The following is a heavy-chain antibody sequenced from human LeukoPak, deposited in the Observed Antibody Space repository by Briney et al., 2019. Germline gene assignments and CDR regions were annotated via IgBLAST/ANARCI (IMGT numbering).Heavy chain of an antibody. V-gene: IGHV4-30-2*01. CDR2: IYHSGST. CDR3: ARDPGYCSSTSCYEDY. Sequence: SETLSLTCTVSGGSISSGGYYWSWIRQPPGKGLEWIGYIYHSGSTYYNPSLKSRVTISVDRSKNQFSLKLSSVTAADTAVYYCARDPGYCSSTSCYEDYWGQGTLVTVSS. CDR1: GGSISSGGYY. D-gene: IGHD2-2*01. J-gene: IGHJ4*02.